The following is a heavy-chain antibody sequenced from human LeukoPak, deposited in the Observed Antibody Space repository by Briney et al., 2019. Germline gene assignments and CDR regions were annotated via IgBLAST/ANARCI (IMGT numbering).Heavy chain of an antibody. CDR3: ARDSASTPLDY. V-gene: IGHV3-33*01. D-gene: IGHD1-26*01. Sequence: GGSLRLSCATSGFTFRSYGIHCVRQAPGKGVEWVAVVSNYGCNEYYADSVQGRFSISRDNSKNTVYLQMNSLRAEDTAVYYCARDSASTPLDYWGQGTLVTVSS. CDR2: VSNYGCNE. J-gene: IGHJ4*02. CDR1: GFTFRSYG.